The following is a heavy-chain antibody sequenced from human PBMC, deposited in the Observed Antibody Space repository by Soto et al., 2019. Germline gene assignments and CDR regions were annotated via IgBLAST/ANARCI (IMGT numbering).Heavy chain of an antibody. Sequence: QVQLVQSGAEVKKPGASVKVSCKASGYIFTGYFIHWVRQAPGQGLEWMGWINPDSGDTKYAQNFQGRVTMTGDTSISTVYMELNRLRSDGAAVYYCARGRRDIVATIRWDYWGQVTLVTVSS. CDR3: ARGRRDIVATIRWDY. D-gene: IGHD5-12*01. CDR2: INPDSGDT. J-gene: IGHJ4*02. V-gene: IGHV1-2*02. CDR1: GYIFTGYF.